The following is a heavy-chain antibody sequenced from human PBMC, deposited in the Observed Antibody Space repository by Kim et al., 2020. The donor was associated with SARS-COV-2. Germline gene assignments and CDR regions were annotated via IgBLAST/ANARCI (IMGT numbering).Heavy chain of an antibody. CDR1: GFTFNRYY. V-gene: IGHV3-7*01. CDR3: ARDESFLEWPPRPQAY. J-gene: IGHJ4*02. D-gene: IGHD3-3*01. CDR2: IKQDGSEK. Sequence: GGSLRLSCAASGFTFNRYYMTWVRQAPGKGLEWVANIKQDGSEKYYVDSVKGRFTISRDNAKNSLYLQMNSLRAEDTAVYYCARDESFLEWPPRPQAYWGQGTLVTVSS.